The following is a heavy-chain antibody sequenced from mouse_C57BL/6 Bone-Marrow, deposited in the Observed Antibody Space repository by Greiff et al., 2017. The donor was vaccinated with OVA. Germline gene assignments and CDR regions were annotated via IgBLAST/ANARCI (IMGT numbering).Heavy chain of an antibody. CDR3: ERRDYYGSSYAMDY. D-gene: IGHD1-1*01. Sequence: VKVVESGAELVRPGTSVKVSCKASGYAFTNYLIEWVKQRPGQGLEWIGVINPGSGGTNYNEKFKGKATLTADKSSSTAYMQLSSLTSEDSAVYFCERRDYYGSSYAMDYWGQGTSVTVSS. CDR2: INPGSGGT. J-gene: IGHJ4*01. CDR1: GYAFTNYL. V-gene: IGHV1-54*01.